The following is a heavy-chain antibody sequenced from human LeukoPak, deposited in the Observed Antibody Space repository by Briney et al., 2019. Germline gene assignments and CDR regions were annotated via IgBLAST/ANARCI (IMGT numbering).Heavy chain of an antibody. CDR2: INTDGSST. V-gene: IGHV3-74*01. Sequence: PGGSLRLSCAASGFIFSSYWMHWVRHAPGKGLAWVSRINTDGSSTSYADSVKGRFTISRDNSQNTLYLQMNSLRAEDTAVYYCAGRGSGSYFDYWGQGTLVTVSS. CDR3: AGRGSGSYFDY. D-gene: IGHD3-10*01. J-gene: IGHJ4*02. CDR1: GFIFSSYW.